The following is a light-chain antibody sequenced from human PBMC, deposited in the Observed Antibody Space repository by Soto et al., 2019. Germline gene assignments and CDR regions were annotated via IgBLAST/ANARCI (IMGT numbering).Light chain of an antibody. CDR1: QSVSSSY. CDR3: QQYGSSPRT. V-gene: IGKV3-20*01. Sequence: EIVLTQSPGTLSLPPGESATLSCRASQSVSSSYLAWYQQKPGQAPRLLIYGASSRATGIPDRFSGSGSGTDFTLTISRLEPEDFAVYYCQQYGSSPRTFGQGTKVEIK. CDR2: GAS. J-gene: IGKJ1*01.